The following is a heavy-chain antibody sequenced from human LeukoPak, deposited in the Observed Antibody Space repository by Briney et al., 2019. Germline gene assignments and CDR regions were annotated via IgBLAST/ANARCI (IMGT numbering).Heavy chain of an antibody. CDR3: ARTQQWLVLGFDP. CDR2: ISSNGRTI. D-gene: IGHD6-19*01. J-gene: IGHJ5*02. CDR1: GFTFSDYC. Sequence: GGSLRLSCAASGFTFSDYCMSWIRQAPGKGLEWISYISSNGRTIYYADSVKGRFTISRDNARKSVYLQMNSLRAEDTAIYYCARTQQWLVLGFDPWGQGTLVTVSS. V-gene: IGHV3-11*01.